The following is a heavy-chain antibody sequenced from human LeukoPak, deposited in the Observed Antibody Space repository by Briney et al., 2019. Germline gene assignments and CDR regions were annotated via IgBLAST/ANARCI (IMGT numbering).Heavy chain of an antibody. Sequence: GASVKVSCKASGYTFTSYDIKWVRQATGQGLEWMGWMNHNSGNTGYAQKFQGRVTMTRNTSISTAYMELSSLRSEDTAVYYCARGRVQGRFLEYWGQGTLVTVSS. CDR1: GYTFTSYD. D-gene: IGHD3-3*01. CDR3: ARGRVQGRFLEY. J-gene: IGHJ4*02. CDR2: MNHNSGNT. V-gene: IGHV1-8*01.